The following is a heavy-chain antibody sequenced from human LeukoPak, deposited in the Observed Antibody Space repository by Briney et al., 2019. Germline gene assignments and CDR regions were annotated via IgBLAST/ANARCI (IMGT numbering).Heavy chain of an antibody. Sequence: PSETLSLTCTVSGGSISSYYWSWIRQPPGKGLEWIGYIYYSGSTNYNPSLKSRVTISVDTSKNQFSLKLSSVTAADTAVYYCASAPSPYYYDSSGYVENYYYYGMDVWGQGTTVTVSS. V-gene: IGHV4-59*01. CDR1: GGSISSYY. CDR3: ASAPSPYYYDSSGYVENYYYYGMDV. CDR2: IYYSGST. J-gene: IGHJ6*02. D-gene: IGHD3-22*01.